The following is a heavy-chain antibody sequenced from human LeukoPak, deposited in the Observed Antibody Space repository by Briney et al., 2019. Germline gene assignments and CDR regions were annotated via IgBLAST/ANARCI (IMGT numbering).Heavy chain of an antibody. Sequence: GSLRLSCAASGFTFSSYSMNWVRQAPGKGLEWVSSISSSSSYIYYADSVKGRFTISRDNAKNSLYLQMNSLRADDTAVYYCVRVGYSSGWRAPDFDYWGQGTLVTVSS. CDR1: GFTFSSYS. V-gene: IGHV3-21*01. CDR2: ISSSSSYI. CDR3: VRVGYSSGWRAPDFDY. J-gene: IGHJ4*02. D-gene: IGHD6-19*01.